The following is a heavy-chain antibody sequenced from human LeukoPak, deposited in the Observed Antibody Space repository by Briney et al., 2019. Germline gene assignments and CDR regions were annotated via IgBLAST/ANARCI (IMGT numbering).Heavy chain of an antibody. J-gene: IGHJ5*01. CDR3: ARVDGCSSPTCYLEAFGNWFDS. Sequence: GESLKISCKGSAHRFSDYWIAWVRQMPGKGLEWVGVIYPGDSDTTYNPSFQGHVTMSVDKSISTAYLQWGSLKASDTAMYYCARVDGCSSPTCYLEAFGNWFDSWGQGTRVTVSS. V-gene: IGHV5-51*01. CDR1: AHRFSDYW. D-gene: IGHD2-2*01. CDR2: IYPGDSDT.